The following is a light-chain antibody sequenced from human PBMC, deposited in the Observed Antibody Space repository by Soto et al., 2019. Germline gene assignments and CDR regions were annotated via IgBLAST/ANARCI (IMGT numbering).Light chain of an antibody. CDR3: QQYGSSPWT. Sequence: EIVLTQSPGTLSLSPGERATLSCRASQSVSSSYLAWYQQKPGQAPRLLIYGALSRATGIPVRFSGSGSGTDFTLTISRLEPGDFAVYYCQQYGSSPWTFGQGTKVEIK. CDR1: QSVSSSY. V-gene: IGKV3-20*01. CDR2: GAL. J-gene: IGKJ1*01.